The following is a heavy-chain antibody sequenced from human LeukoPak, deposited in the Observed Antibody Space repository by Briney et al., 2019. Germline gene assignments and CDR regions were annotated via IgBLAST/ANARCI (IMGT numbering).Heavy chain of an antibody. CDR3: ASSPPTRVDTAMARVY. D-gene: IGHD5-18*01. Sequence: GGSLRLSCAASGFTFSSYSMNWVRQAPGKGLEWVSDISSSSNTIYYADSVKGRFTISRDNAKNSLYLQMNSLRAEDTAVYYCASSPPTRVDTAMARVYWGQGTLVPVSS. J-gene: IGHJ4*02. V-gene: IGHV3-48*04. CDR2: ISSSSNTI. CDR1: GFTFSSYS.